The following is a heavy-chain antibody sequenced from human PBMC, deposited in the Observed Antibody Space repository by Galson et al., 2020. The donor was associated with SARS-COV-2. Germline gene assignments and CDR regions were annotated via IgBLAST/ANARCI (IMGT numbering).Heavy chain of an antibody. Sequence: SETLSLTCAVSGYSISSGYYWGWIRQPPGKGLEWIGSIYHSGSTSYNPSLKSRVTVSIDTSKNQSSLKLTSVTAADTAVYYCARQLPRDGYNPYYFDYWGQGTLVTVSS. CDR1: GYSISSGYY. V-gene: IGHV4-38-2*01. CDR2: IYHSGST. D-gene: IGHD5-12*01. J-gene: IGHJ4*02. CDR3: ARQLPRDGYNPYYFDY.